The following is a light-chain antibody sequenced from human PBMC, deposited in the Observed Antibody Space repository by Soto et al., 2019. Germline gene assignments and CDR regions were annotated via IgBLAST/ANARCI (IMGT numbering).Light chain of an antibody. CDR2: EVS. CDR1: SSDIGDYDY. V-gene: IGLV2-14*01. CDR3: TSYTGSSTLV. Sequence: QSALTQPASVSGSPGQSITISCTGTSSDIGDYDYVSWYQQHPGKAPKLMIYEVSHRPSGISSRFSGSKSGNSASLTISGHQTEDEADYYCTSYTGSSTLVFGTGTKVTVL. J-gene: IGLJ1*01.